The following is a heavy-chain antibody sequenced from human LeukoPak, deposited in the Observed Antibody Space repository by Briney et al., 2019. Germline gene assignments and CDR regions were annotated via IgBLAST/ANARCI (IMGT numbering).Heavy chain of an antibody. CDR1: GFTFSGYA. J-gene: IGHJ4*02. Sequence: GGSLRLSCSASGFTFSGYAMHWVRQAPGKGLEYVSAITSNGGSAYYADSVKGRFTISRDNSRNTLYLQMSSLRAEDTAVYYCVGFRATAGLYWGQGTLVTVSS. CDR2: ITSNGGSA. D-gene: IGHD6-13*01. V-gene: IGHV3-64D*06. CDR3: VGFRATAGLY.